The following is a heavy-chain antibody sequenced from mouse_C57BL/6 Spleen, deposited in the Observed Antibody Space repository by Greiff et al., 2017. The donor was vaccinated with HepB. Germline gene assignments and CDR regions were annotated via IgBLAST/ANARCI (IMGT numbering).Heavy chain of an antibody. D-gene: IGHD2-1*01. CDR1: GYTFTSYG. Sequence: VQLQQSGAELARPGASVKLSCKASGYTFTSYGISWVKQRTGQGLEWIGEIYPRSGNTYYNEKFKGKATLTADKSSSTAYMELRSLTSEDSAVYVCARSEIYYGSTRAMDYWGQGTSVTV. CDR3: ARSEIYYGSTRAMDY. CDR2: IYPRSGNT. V-gene: IGHV1-81*01. J-gene: IGHJ4*01.